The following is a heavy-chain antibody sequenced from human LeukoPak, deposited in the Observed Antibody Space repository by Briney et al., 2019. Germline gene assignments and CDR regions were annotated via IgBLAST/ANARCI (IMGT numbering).Heavy chain of an antibody. CDR2: IYSGGSGGST. J-gene: IGHJ4*02. Sequence: PGGSLRLSCAASGFTVNYNYMSWVRRAPGKGLQWVSVIYSGGSGGSTYYADSVKGRFTISRDNSKNTLYLQMNSLRAEDSAVHYCARSPPRYDARFFDYWGQGTLVTVSS. CDR3: ARSPPRYDARFFDY. CDR1: GFTVNYNY. V-gene: IGHV3-53*01. D-gene: IGHD3-16*01.